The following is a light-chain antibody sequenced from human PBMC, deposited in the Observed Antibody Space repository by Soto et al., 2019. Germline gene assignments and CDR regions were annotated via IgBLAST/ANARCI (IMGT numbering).Light chain of an antibody. CDR2: GAS. J-gene: IGKJ4*01. CDR3: QQYIRWPLT. V-gene: IGKV3-15*01. CDR1: QDVSSN. Sequence: EIVMTQSPATLSVSPGERATLSCRASQDVSSNLAWYQQKPGQAPSLLIYGASTRATGTPARFSGSGSGTEFTLTISSLQSEDYAVYFCQQYIRWPLTFGGGTKVEI.